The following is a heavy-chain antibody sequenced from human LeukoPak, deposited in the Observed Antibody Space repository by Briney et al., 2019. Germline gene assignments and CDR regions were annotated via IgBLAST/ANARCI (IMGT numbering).Heavy chain of an antibody. CDR2: ISSSSGTI. V-gene: IGHV3-48*02. CDR3: ARDRNWAFDY. CDR1: GFTFSSYG. D-gene: IGHD7-27*01. Sequence: GGSLRLSCAASGFTFSSYGMHWVRQAPGKGLEWVSYISSSSGTIKYADSVKGRFTISRDNDKNSLYLQMNGLRDEDTAVYYCARDRNWAFDYWGQGTLVTVSS. J-gene: IGHJ4*02.